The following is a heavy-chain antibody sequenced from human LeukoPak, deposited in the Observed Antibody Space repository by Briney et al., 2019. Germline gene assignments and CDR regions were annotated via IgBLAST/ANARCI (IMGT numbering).Heavy chain of an antibody. V-gene: IGHV3-74*01. CDR1: GFTFSTYW. CDR3: ARDSSGWGFDY. J-gene: IGHJ4*02. Sequence: GGSLRLSCAASGFTFSTYWMHWVRHAPGKGLLWVSGIRSDGSSTIYADSVKGLFTISRDNARTTLYLQVNSLRAEDTAVYYCARDSSGWGFDYWGQGSLVTVSS. CDR2: IRSDGSST. D-gene: IGHD6-25*01.